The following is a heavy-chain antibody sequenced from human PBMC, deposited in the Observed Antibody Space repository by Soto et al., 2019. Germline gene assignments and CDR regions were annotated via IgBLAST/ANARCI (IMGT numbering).Heavy chain of an antibody. Sequence: GGSLRLSCAASGFTFSSYAMSWVRQAPGKGLEWVSTISDSGSTYYADSVKGRFTISRDISKNTLYVQMSSLRAEDTAVFYCAKGGEGYCSGTSCLYHMDAWGKGTTVTVSS. CDR1: GFTFSSYA. V-gene: IGHV3-23*01. D-gene: IGHD2-15*01. CDR3: AKGGEGYCSGTSCLYHMDA. J-gene: IGHJ6*03. CDR2: ISDSGST.